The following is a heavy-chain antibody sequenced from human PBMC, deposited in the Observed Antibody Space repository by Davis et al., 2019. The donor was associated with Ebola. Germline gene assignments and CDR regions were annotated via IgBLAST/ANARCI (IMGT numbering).Heavy chain of an antibody. CDR1: GYTFTSYT. CDR3: ATGSYGDYGATGFDP. J-gene: IGHJ5*02. CDR2: FDPEDGET. D-gene: IGHD4-17*01. Sequence: ASVKVSCKASGYTFTSYTINWVRQAPGKGLEWMGGFDPEDGETIYAQKFQGRVTMTEDTSTDTAYMELSSLRSEDTAVYYCATGSYGDYGATGFDPWGQGTLVTVSS. V-gene: IGHV1-24*01.